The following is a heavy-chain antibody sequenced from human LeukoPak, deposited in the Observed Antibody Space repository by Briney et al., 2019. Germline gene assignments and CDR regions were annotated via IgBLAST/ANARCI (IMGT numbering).Heavy chain of an antibody. CDR2: ILYDGSND. V-gene: IGHV3-30*04. J-gene: IGHJ4*02. CDR1: GFTFGDFA. Sequence: GGSLRLSCAASGFTFGDFAMYWVRQAPGKGLEWVTSILYDGSNDNYAASVKGRFTISRDNSKSTLYLQMDDLRDEDTAVYYCARHHLWFGDGSPFDYWGQGNLVTVSS. CDR3: ARHHLWFGDGSPFDY. D-gene: IGHD3-10*01.